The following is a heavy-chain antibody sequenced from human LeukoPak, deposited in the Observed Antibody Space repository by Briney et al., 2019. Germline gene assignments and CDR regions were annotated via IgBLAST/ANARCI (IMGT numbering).Heavy chain of an antibody. CDR2: IYYSGST. CDR1: GGSISSYY. J-gene: IGHJ4*02. V-gene: IGHV4-59*01. D-gene: IGHD6-6*01. CDR3: ARESIAARPRTSAFDY. Sequence: SETLSLTCTVSGGSISSYYWSWIRQPPGKGLEWIGYIYYSGSTNYNPSLKSRVTISVDTSKNQFSLKLSSVTAADTAVYYCARESIAARPRTSAFDYWGQGTLVTVSS.